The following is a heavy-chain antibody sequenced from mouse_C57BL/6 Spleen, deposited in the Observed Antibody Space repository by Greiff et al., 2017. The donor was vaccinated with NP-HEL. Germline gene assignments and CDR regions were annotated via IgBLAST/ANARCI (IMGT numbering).Heavy chain of an antibody. CDR1: GFSLTSYA. J-gene: IGHJ1*03. Sequence: VHLVESGPGLVAPSQSLSITCTVSGFSLTSYAISWVRQPPGKGLEWLGVIWTGGGTNYNSALKSRLSISKDNSKSQVFLKMNSLQTDDTARYYCARHYYGSRPWYFDVWGTGTTVTVSS. D-gene: IGHD1-1*01. CDR3: ARHYYGSRPWYFDV. CDR2: IWTGGGT. V-gene: IGHV2-9-1*01.